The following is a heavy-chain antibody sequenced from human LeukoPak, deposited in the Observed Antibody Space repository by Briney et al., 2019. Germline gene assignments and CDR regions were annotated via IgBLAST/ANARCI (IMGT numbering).Heavy chain of an antibody. CDR2: ISSSGSTI. V-gene: IGHV3-48*03. CDR1: GFTFSSYE. J-gene: IGHJ3*02. D-gene: IGHD6-19*01. Sequence: QPGGSLRLSCAASGFTFSSYEMNWVRQAPGKGLEWVSYISSSGSTIYYADSVKGRFTISRDNAKNSLYLQMNSLRAEDTAVYYCARDGYSSGGGSAFDIWGQGTMVTVSS. CDR3: ARDGYSSGGGSAFDI.